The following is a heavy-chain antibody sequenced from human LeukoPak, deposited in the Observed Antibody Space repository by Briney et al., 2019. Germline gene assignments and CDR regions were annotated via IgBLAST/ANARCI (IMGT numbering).Heavy chain of an antibody. Sequence: GRSLRLSCAASGFTFSSYGMHWVRQAPGKGLEWVAVIWYDGSNKYYADSVKGRFTISRDNSKNTLYLQMNSLRAEDTAVYYCARDYITGTPWFDPWGQGTLVTVSS. V-gene: IGHV3-33*01. CDR3: ARDYITGTPWFDP. J-gene: IGHJ5*02. CDR1: GFTFSSYG. CDR2: IWYDGSNK. D-gene: IGHD1-20*01.